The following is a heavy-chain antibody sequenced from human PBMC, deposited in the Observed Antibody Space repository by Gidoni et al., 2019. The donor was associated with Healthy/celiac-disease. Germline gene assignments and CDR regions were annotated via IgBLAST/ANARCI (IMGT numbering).Heavy chain of an antibody. Sequence: EVQLVETGGGLIQTGGSLRLSCAASGFPVSSNYMGWFRQAPGKGLEWVSFIYRGGSTYYADSVKGRFTISRDNSKNTLYLQMNILRAEDTAVYYCARRTQGYWYFDLWGRGTLVTVSS. CDR1: GFPVSSNY. CDR3: ARRTQGYWYFDL. D-gene: IGHD2-2*01. CDR2: IYRGGST. J-gene: IGHJ2*01. V-gene: IGHV3-53*02.